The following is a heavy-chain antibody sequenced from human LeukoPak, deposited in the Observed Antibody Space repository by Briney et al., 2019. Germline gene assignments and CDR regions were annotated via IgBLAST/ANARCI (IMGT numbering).Heavy chain of an antibody. CDR3: SAAMVYYYGMDV. Sequence: SETLSLTCAVYGGSFSGYYWSWIRQPPGKGLQWIGEINHSGSTNYNPSLKSRLTISIDTSKNQFSLRLSSVTAADTAVYYCSAAMVYYYGMDVWGQGTTVTVSS. V-gene: IGHV4-34*01. D-gene: IGHD2-2*01. CDR2: INHSGST. CDR1: GGSFSGYY. J-gene: IGHJ6*02.